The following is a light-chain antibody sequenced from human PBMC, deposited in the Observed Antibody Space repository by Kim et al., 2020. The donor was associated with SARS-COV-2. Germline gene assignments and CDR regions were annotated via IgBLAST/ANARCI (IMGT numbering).Light chain of an antibody. CDR3: QSYDSSLMIEV. CDR2: NDA. CDR1: SSNIGARFD. Sequence: QSVLTQPPSVSGAPGQRVSFSCTGSSSNIGARFDVHWYQQRPGAAPKLLIYNDARRTSGVPDRFSASKSGTSASLAISGLQAEDEADYYCQSYDSSLMIEVFGTGTQLTVL. V-gene: IGLV1-40*01. J-gene: IGLJ1*01.